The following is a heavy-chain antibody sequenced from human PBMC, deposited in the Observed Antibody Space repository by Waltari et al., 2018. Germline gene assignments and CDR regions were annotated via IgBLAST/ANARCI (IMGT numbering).Heavy chain of an antibody. V-gene: IGHV3-23*01. J-gene: IGHJ3*02. Sequence: EVQVLESGGGLVQPGGSLRLSCAASGFTFSNYAMSGVRQAPGKGLEGVSGISGDGGDSTYYADSVKGRFTISRDNSKSTLYLQMNSLRAEDTAVYYCAKFPSDMWGQGTMVTVSS. CDR1: GFTFSNYA. CDR3: AKFPSDM. CDR2: ISGDGGDST.